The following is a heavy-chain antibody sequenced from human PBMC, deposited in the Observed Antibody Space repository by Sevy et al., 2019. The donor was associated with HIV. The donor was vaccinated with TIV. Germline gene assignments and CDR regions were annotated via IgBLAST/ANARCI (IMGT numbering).Heavy chain of an antibody. CDR3: NTERFRYCSGGTCLSSDF. D-gene: IGHD2-15*01. CDR2: IRYDGSNK. J-gene: IGHJ4*02. V-gene: IGHV3-30*02. Sequence: GGSLRLSCAASAFTFSSYGMHWVRQAPGKGLEWVAFIRYDGSNKYYADSVKGRFTISRDNSKNTLYLQMNSLRAEDTAVYYCNTERFRYCSGGTCLSSDFWGQGTLVTVSS. CDR1: AFTFSSYG.